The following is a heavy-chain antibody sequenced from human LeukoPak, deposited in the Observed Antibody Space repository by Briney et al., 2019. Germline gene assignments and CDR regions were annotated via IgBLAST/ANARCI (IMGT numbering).Heavy chain of an antibody. J-gene: IGHJ4*02. D-gene: IGHD2-15*01. CDR2: IYPGDSDT. CDR3: AGTPYCSGGSCYFPD. V-gene: IGHV5-51*01. Sequence: GESLKTSCKGSVYSFTSYWIGWVRQMPGKGLEWMGIIYPGDSDTRYSPSFQGQVTISADKSISTAYLQWSSLKASDTAMYYCAGTPYCSGGSCYFPDWGQGTLVTVSS. CDR1: VYSFTSYW.